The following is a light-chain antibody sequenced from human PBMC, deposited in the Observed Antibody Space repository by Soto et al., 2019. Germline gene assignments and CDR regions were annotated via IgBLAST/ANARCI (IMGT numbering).Light chain of an antibody. CDR2: DNN. CDR3: GTWDSGMSGVV. J-gene: IGLJ2*01. CDR1: SSNIGNNY. V-gene: IGLV1-51*01. Sequence: QSVLTQPPSVSATPGQAVTISCSGSSSNIGNNYVSWYQQSPGTAPKLLIYDNNQRPSGTPDRFSGSKSGTSATLGITGLQTGDEADYYCGTWDSGMSGVVFGGGTKLTVL.